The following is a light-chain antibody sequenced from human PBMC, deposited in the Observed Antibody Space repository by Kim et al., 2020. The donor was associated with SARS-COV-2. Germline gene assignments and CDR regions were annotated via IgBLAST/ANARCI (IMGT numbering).Light chain of an antibody. CDR1: KLGDKY. J-gene: IGLJ1*01. V-gene: IGLV3-1*01. CDR3: QAWDSSTYV. CDR2: QDN. Sequence: SYELTQPPSVSVSPGQTASITCSGDKLGDKYACWYQQKPGQSPVLVIYQDNKRPSGIPERFSGSNSGNTATLTISGPHAMDEADYYCQAWDSSTYVFGT.